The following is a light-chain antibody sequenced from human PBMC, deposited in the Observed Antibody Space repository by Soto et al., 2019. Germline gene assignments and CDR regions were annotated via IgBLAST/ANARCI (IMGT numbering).Light chain of an antibody. CDR1: TSNFGAGYD. CDR2: NNN. CDR3: QSYDSSLRTYV. J-gene: IGLJ1*01. V-gene: IGLV1-40*01. Sequence: QSVLTQPASVSGAPGQGVTISCTGSTSNFGAGYDAHWYQQVPGTAPKLLIYNNNYRPPGVPDRFSGSKSGTSASLAITGLQAEDEADYYCQSYDSSLRTYVFGSGTKV.